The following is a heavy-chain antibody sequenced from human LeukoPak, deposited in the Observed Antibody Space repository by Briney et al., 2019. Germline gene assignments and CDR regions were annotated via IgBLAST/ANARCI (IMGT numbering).Heavy chain of an antibody. D-gene: IGHD3-10*01. CDR3: ARGVLLWFGELLELDY. CDR1: GGSISSGDYY. J-gene: IGHJ4*02. V-gene: IGHV4-30-4*08. CDR2: IYYSGST. Sequence: SQTLSLTCTVSGGSISSGDYYWRWIRQPPGKGLEWIGYIYYSGSTYYNPSLKSRATISVDTSKNQFSLKLSSVTAADTAVYYCARGVLLWFGELLELDYWGQGTLVTVSS.